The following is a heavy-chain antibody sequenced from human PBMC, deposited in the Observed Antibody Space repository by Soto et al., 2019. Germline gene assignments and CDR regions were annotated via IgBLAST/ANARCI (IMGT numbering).Heavy chain of an antibody. Sequence: QVQLEQSGAEVKKAGASVKVSCKASGYTFTSYDINWVRQATGQGLEWMGCMNPNSGNTGYAQKFRGRVTMTRNTSISTAYMELSSLRSEDTAVYYCARERTGTTSMDVWGQGTTVTVSS. J-gene: IGHJ6*02. CDR1: GYTFTSYD. CDR3: ARERTGTTSMDV. CDR2: MNPNSGNT. V-gene: IGHV1-8*01. D-gene: IGHD1-1*01.